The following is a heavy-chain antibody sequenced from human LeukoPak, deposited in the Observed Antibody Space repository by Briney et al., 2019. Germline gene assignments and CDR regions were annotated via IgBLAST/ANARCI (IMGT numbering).Heavy chain of an antibody. D-gene: IGHD3-22*01. J-gene: IGHJ4*02. CDR3: ARDADYYDSSGYYPIDY. Sequence: PGRSLRLSCAASGFTFSSYAMHWVRQAPGKGLEWVAVISYDGSNKYYADSVKGRFTISRDNAKNSLYLQMNSLRAEDTAVYYCARDADYYDSSGYYPIDYWGQGTLVTVSS. CDR1: GFTFSSYA. V-gene: IGHV3-30-3*01. CDR2: ISYDGSNK.